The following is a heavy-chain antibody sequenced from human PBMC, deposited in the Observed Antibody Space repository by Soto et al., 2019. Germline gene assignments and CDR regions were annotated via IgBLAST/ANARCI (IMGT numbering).Heavy chain of an antibody. V-gene: IGHV1-69*13. D-gene: IGHD5-12*01. CDR3: ARGNTRREMATIAFVAFDI. CDR2: IIPIFGTA. CDR1: GGTFSSYA. J-gene: IGHJ3*02. Sequence: SVKVSCKASGGTFSSYAISWVRQAPGQGLEWMGGIIPIFGTANYAQKFQGRVTITADESTSTAYMELSSLRSEDTAVYYCARGNTRREMATIAFVAFDIWGQGTMVTVSS.